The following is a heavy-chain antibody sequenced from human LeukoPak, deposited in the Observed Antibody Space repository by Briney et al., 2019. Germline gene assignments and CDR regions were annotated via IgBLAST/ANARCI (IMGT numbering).Heavy chain of an antibody. D-gene: IGHD6-13*01. CDR2: ISSTSTYI. J-gene: IGHJ4*02. Sequence: GGSLRPSCVASEFTFSSYSMNWVRQAPGEGLEWVSCISSTSTYIYYADSVKGRFTISRDNAKNSVYLQMNSLRAEDTAVYFCTRAVAAADFSPGYWGQGTLVTVSS. CDR3: TRAVAAADFSPGY. V-gene: IGHV3-21*01. CDR1: EFTFSSYS.